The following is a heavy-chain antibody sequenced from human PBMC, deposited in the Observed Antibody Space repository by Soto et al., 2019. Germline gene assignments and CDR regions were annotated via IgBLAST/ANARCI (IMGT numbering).Heavy chain of an antibody. Sequence: EVQLLESGGALVQPGGSLRLSCAASGFSFSSYAMGWVRQAPGKGLEWVSSIDSGGTTFYADSVKGRFTISRDNSKSTQYLQMNSLRAEDTAVYYCAKGSLPYDSSGYYYFDYWGQGTLVTVSS. D-gene: IGHD3-22*01. CDR2: IDSGGTT. J-gene: IGHJ4*02. CDR1: GFSFSSYA. V-gene: IGHV3-23*01. CDR3: AKGSLPYDSSGYYYFDY.